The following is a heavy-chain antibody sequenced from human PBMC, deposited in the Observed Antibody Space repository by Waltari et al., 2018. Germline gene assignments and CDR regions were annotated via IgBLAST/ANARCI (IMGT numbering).Heavy chain of an antibody. V-gene: IGHV3-9*01. Sequence: EVQLVESGGGLVQPGRSLRLSCAASGFSFDDYAMHWVRQVPGKGLEWGSGSSWNSGSIDDADSVKGRFTISRDNAKNSLYLQMNSLRAGDTALYYCAKDMLTVAGPLDGWGQGILVTVSS. CDR1: GFSFDDYA. D-gene: IGHD6-19*01. CDR2: SSWNSGSI. CDR3: AKDMLTVAGPLDG. J-gene: IGHJ4*02.